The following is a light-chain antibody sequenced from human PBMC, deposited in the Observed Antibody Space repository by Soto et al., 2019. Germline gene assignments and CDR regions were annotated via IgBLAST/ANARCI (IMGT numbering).Light chain of an antibody. V-gene: IGLV2-14*01. CDR3: SSYSSSSTLV. CDR2: EVS. J-gene: IGLJ1*01. Sequence: QSALTQPASVSGSPGQSITIACSGTSSDVGGYNYVSWFQQHPGKAPKLLIYEVSNRPSGVSNRFSASKSGNTASLTISGLQAEDEATYYCSSYSSSSTLVFATGTKVTVL. CDR1: SSDVGGYNY.